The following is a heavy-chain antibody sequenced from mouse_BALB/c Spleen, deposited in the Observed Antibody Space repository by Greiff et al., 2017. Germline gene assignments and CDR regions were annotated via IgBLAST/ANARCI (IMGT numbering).Heavy chain of an antibody. CDR3: ARGYDGVDY. D-gene: IGHD2-14*01. CDR1: GYTFTSYW. J-gene: IGHJ4*01. V-gene: IGHV1S132*01. CDR2: IFPGTGTT. Sequence: VQLQQPGAELVKPGASVKLSCKTSGYTFTSYWIQWVKQRPGQGLGWIGEIFPGTGTTYYNEKFKGTATLTIDTSSSTAYLQLSSLTSEDSAVYYCARGYDGVDYWGQGTSVTVSS.